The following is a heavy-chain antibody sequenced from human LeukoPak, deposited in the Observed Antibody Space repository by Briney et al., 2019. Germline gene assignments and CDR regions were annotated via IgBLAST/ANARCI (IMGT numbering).Heavy chain of an antibody. D-gene: IGHD6-19*01. CDR3: AKDSGIAVAGTLRAFDI. CDR1: GFTFSSYG. V-gene: IGHV3-30*18. J-gene: IGHJ3*02. Sequence: GWSLRLSCAASGFTFSSYGVHWVRQAPGKGLEWVAVISYDGSNKYFADSVKGRFTISRDNSKNTLYLQMNSLRAEDTAVYYCAKDSGIAVAGTLRAFDIWGQGKMVTVSS. CDR2: ISYDGSNK.